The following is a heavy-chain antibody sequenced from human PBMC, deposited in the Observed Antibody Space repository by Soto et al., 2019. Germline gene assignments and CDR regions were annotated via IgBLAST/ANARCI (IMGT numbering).Heavy chain of an antibody. Sequence: EVQLVASGGGLVQPGGSLRLSCAASGFTFSSYSMNWVRQAPGKGLEWVSYISSSSSTIYYADSVKGRFTISRDNAKNSLYLQMNSLRAEDTAVYYCVIVVVAALGYFDYWGQGTLVTVSS. CDR3: VIVVVAALGYFDY. V-gene: IGHV3-48*01. CDR1: GFTFSSYS. J-gene: IGHJ4*02. CDR2: ISSSSSTI. D-gene: IGHD2-15*01.